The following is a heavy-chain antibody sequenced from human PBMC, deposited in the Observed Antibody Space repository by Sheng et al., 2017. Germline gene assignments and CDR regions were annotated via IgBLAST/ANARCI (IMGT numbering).Heavy chain of an antibody. V-gene: IGHV4-34*01. J-gene: IGHJ5*02. Sequence: QVQLQQWGAGLLKPSETLSLTCAVYGGSFSGYYWSWIRQPPGKGLEWIGEINHSGSTNYNPSLKSRVTISVDTSKNQFSLKLSSVTAADTAVYYCARGSAAAGKAGWFDPWGQGTLGHRLL. D-gene: IGHD6-13*01. CDR3: ARGSAAAGKAGWFDP. CDR1: GGSFSGYY. CDR2: INHSGST.